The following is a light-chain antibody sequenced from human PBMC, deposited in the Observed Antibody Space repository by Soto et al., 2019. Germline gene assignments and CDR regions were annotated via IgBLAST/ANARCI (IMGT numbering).Light chain of an antibody. CDR3: QQYNNWHRT. V-gene: IGKV3-11*01. CDR2: DAS. CDR1: QSVSSY. Sequence: EIVLTQSPATLSLSPGERATLSCRASQSVSSYLAWYQQKPGQAPRLLIYDASNRATGIPARFSGSGSGTDFTLTISSLEHEDFELYYCQQYNNWHRTLGQGTKVDI. J-gene: IGKJ1*01.